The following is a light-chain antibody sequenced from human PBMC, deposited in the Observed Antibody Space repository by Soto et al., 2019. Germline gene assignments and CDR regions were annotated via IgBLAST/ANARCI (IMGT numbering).Light chain of an antibody. CDR1: NSDVGGYNY. CDR2: EVT. J-gene: IGLJ3*02. V-gene: IGLV2-14*01. Sequence: QSALTQPASVSGSPGQSITISCTGTNSDVGGYNYVSWYQQHPGKAPKLMIYEVTNRPSGVSNRFSGSKSGNTASLTISGLQAEDEADYYCTSYTYSSTVVFGGGTKLTVL. CDR3: TSYTYSSTVV.